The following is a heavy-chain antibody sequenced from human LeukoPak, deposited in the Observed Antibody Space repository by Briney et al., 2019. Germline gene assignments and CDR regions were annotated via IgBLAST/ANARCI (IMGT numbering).Heavy chain of an antibody. CDR3: ARAGYSGYEPGSFDY. CDR1: GYTFTSYY. V-gene: IGHV1-46*01. Sequence: ASVKVSCKASGYTFTSYYMHWVRQAPGQGLEWMGIINPSGGSTSYAQKFQGRVTMTRDTSTSAVYMELSSLRSEDTAVYYCARAGYSGYEPGSFDYWGQGTLVTVSS. J-gene: IGHJ4*02. CDR2: INPSGGST. D-gene: IGHD5-12*01.